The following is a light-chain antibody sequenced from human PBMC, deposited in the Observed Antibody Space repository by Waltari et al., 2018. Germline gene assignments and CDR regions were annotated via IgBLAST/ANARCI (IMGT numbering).Light chain of an antibody. CDR3: QQRYYWPPWT. CDR2: DAS. J-gene: IGKJ1*01. Sequence: EIVLTLSPATLSLSPGERATLSCRASQTVITYLAWYQQKPGQAPRLLISDASNRVPGIPARFSGSGSWTDFTLTISSLEPEDFAVYYCQQRYYWPPWTFGQGTKVELK. V-gene: IGKV3-11*01. CDR1: QTVITY.